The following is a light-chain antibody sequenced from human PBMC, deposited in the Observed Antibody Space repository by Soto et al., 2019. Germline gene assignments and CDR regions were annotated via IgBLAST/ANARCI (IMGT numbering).Light chain of an antibody. CDR2: GAS. CDR1: QNVYINS. Sequence: EVVLTQSPGTLSLSPGERATLSCRASQNVYINSLAWYQQRPGQTPRLLIYGASTRAAAIPDRFSGSGSGADFALSIDGLEPEDVAIYYCQQYGDSPLTFGPGTRVD. V-gene: IGKV3-20*01. J-gene: IGKJ3*01. CDR3: QQYGDSPLT.